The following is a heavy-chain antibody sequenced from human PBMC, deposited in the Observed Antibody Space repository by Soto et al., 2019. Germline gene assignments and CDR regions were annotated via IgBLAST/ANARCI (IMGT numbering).Heavy chain of an antibody. CDR1: GYTFSRYG. V-gene: IGHV1-18*01. J-gene: IGHJ6*02. CDR2: ISGYNGDT. D-gene: IGHD2-8*01. CDR3: AQNGHHPAMYYGMDG. Sequence: QGQLVQSGPEVKKPGASVKVSCKASGYTFSRYGISWMRQAPGQGLEWMGWISGYNGDTKYAQNVQGRVTMTIDTTPYTRHMKLTGLTSSDAAIYYCAQNGHHPAMYYGMDGSGQAATVT.